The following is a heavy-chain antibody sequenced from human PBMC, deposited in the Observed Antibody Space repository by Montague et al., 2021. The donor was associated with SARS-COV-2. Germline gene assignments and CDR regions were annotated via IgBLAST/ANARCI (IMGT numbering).Heavy chain of an antibody. CDR1: GFSLNTNGMG. CDR3: ARYTSRMYGSFDY. V-gene: IGHV2-5*02. J-gene: IGHJ4*02. D-gene: IGHD3-16*02. CDR2: IYWDDDK. Sequence: PALVKPTQTLTLTCTVSGFSLNTNGMGVGWIRQPPGEAPAWLALIYWDDDKQYSPSLKTRLTITKDTSRNQVVLTMTNVDPGDTGTYFCARYTSRMYGSFDYWGQGALVSVSS.